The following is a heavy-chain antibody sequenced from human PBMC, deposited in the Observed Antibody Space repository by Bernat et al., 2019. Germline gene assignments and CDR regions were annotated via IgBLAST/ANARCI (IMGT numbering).Heavy chain of an antibody. CDR3: TTTEFKTWGAY. V-gene: IGHV3-15*07. D-gene: IGHD7-27*01. CDR1: GFTFSNGW. CDR2: IKSKTDGGTI. Sequence: EVQLVESGGGLVKPGGSLRLSCAASGFTFSNGWMNWVRQAPGEGLEWVGRIKSKTDGGTIDYATPVKGRFTISRDDSKNTLYLQMNSLKIDDTAVYYCTTTEFKTWGAYWGQGTLVTVSS. J-gene: IGHJ4*02.